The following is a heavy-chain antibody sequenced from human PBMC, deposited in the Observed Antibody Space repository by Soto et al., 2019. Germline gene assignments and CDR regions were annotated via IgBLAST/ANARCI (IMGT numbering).Heavy chain of an antibody. CDR1: GDSIGNFY. J-gene: IGHJ2*01. CDR3: ARGMGRYLDL. Sequence: SETLSLTCAISGDSIGNFYWSWIRQPAGKGLESLGRLSASGRTNYSPSLQSRVTMSLDRYKNRFSLRLTSVSAADTAVYFCARGMGRYLDLWGRGTLVSVS. V-gene: IGHV4-4*07. CDR2: LSASGRT. D-gene: IGHD2-8*01.